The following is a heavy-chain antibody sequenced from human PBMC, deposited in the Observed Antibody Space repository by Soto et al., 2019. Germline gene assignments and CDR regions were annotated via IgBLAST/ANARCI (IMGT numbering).Heavy chain of an antibody. V-gene: IGHV4-34*01. D-gene: IGHD2-2*01. CDR1: GGSFSGYY. CDR2: IYHSGST. Sequence: SETLSLTCAVYGGSFSGYYWTWIRQPPGTGLEWIGYIYHSGSTYYNPSLKSRVTISVDRSKNQFSLKLSSVTAADTAVYYCARVPDRWGQGTLVTAPQ. CDR3: ARVPDR. J-gene: IGHJ5*02.